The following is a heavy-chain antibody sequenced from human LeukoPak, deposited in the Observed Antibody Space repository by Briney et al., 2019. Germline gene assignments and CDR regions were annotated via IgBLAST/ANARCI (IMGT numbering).Heavy chain of an antibody. CDR3: ARYGSGSSQFDY. Sequence: GGSLRLSCAASGFTFSAYYMNWVRQPPGQGLEWVSSISSSSTYIKYADSVKGRFTISRDNAKNSLYLQMNSLRAEDTAVYYCARYGSGSSQFDYWGQGTLVTVSS. J-gene: IGHJ4*02. CDR1: GFTFSAYY. V-gene: IGHV3-21*01. D-gene: IGHD3-10*01. CDR2: ISSSSTYI.